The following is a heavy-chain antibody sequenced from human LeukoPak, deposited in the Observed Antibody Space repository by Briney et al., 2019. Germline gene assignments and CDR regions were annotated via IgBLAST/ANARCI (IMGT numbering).Heavy chain of an antibody. CDR1: GFTFSSYS. Sequence: PGGSLRLSCAASGFTFSSYSMNWVRQAPGKGLEWVSSISSSSSYIYYADSVKGRFTISRDNSKNTLYLQMNSLRAEDTAVYYCARESGDCGGDCYSNYYYYYGMDVWGQGTTVTVSS. CDR3: ARESGDCGGDCYSNYYYYYGMDV. V-gene: IGHV3-21*01. J-gene: IGHJ6*02. CDR2: ISSSSSYI. D-gene: IGHD2-21*02.